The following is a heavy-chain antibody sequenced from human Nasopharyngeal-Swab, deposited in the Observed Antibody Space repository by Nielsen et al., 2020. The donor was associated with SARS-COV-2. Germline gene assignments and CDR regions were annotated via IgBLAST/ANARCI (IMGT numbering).Heavy chain of an antibody. Sequence: GGSLSLSCAASGFTFDDYARHWVRQAPGKGMEWVSGISWNSGSIGYADYVKGRFTISRDNAKNSLYLQMNSLRAEDTALYYCAKAGGVAMEFYVMDVWGQGTTVTVSS. V-gene: IGHV3-9*01. CDR1: GFTFDDYA. J-gene: IGHJ6*02. CDR2: ISWNSGSI. D-gene: IGHD2-8*02. CDR3: AKAGGVAMEFYVMDV.